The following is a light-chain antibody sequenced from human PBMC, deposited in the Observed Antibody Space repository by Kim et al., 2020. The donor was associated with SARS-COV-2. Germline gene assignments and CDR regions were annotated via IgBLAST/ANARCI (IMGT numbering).Light chain of an antibody. CDR3: ATWDVSLNGWV. Sequence: GHRVTISCSGSSSNVVLHFVNWYQQLPGTAPKVFIYNYNQRPSGVPDPFSGSRSGTSASLAISGLQSEDEADYYCATWDVSLNGWVFGGGTQLTVL. J-gene: IGLJ3*02. CDR1: SSNVVLHF. CDR2: NYN. V-gene: IGLV1-44*01.